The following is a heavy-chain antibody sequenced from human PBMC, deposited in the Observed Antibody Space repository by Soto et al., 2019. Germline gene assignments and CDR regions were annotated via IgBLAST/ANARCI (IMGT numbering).Heavy chain of an antibody. Sequence: QVQLVESGGGVVQPGRSLRLSCAASGFTFSTYGMHWVRQAPGKGLEWVAVISYDENNKYYVDSVKGRFTISRDKSKNTLYLQMNSLRTEDTAVYYCAKGGGGSYLYFDYWGQGTLVTVSS. D-gene: IGHD1-26*01. CDR3: AKGGGGSYLYFDY. CDR1: GFTFSTYG. CDR2: ISYDENNK. V-gene: IGHV3-30*18. J-gene: IGHJ4*02.